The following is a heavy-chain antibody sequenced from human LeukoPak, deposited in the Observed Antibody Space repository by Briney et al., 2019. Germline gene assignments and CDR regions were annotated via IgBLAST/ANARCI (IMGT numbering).Heavy chain of an antibody. V-gene: IGHV1-46*01. D-gene: IGHD3-3*01. CDR2: INPSGGST. J-gene: IGHJ5*02. Sequence: ASVKVSCKASGDSFSSYCIHWVRQAPGQGLEWMGMINPSGGSTTYAQKFQGRVTMTRDTSTWAVYMEMSSLRSEDTAVYYCARDPTVITSSRITVFGMVKSPYNWFDPWGQGTLVTVSS. CDR1: GDSFSSYC. CDR3: ARDPTVITSSRITVFGMVKSPYNWFDP.